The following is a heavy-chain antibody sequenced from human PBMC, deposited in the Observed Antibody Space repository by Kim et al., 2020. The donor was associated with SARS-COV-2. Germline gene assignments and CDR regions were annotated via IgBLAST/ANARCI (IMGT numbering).Heavy chain of an antibody. CDR1: EFTFSTYW. CDR3: ARDYDILTGAGYYYYGMDV. J-gene: IGHJ6*02. V-gene: IGHV3-7*01. Sequence: GGSLRLSXAXSEFTFSTYWMSWVRQAPGKGLYWVANIKQDGSEKYYVDSVKGRFTISRDNAKNSLFLQMNSLRVEDTAVYYCARDYDILTGAGYYYYGMDVWGQGTTVTVSS. CDR2: IKQDGSEK. D-gene: IGHD3-9*01.